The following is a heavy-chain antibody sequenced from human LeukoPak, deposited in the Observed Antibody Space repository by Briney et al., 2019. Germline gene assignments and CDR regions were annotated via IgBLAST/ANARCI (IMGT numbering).Heavy chain of an antibody. CDR2: IYYSGST. V-gene: IGHV4-39*01. Sequence: SETLSLTCTVSGGSISSSSYYWGWIRQPPGKGLEWIESIYYSGSTYYNPSLKSRVTISVDTSKNQFSLKLSSVTAADTAVYYCAWSGSPYYFDYWGQGTLVTVSS. CDR3: AWSGSPYYFDY. J-gene: IGHJ4*02. D-gene: IGHD3-3*01. CDR1: GGSISSSSYY.